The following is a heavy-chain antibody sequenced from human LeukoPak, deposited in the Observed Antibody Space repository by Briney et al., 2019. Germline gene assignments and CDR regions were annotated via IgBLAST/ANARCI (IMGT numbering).Heavy chain of an antibody. CDR1: GGSISSYY. D-gene: IGHD5-24*01. J-gene: IGHJ3*02. Sequence: SETLSLTCTASGGSISSYYWSWIRQRPGKGLEWIGYIYYSGSTNYNPSLKSRVTISVDTSKNQFSLKLSSVTAADTAVYYCARGKRWLQFGRAFDIWGQGTMVTVSS. CDR2: IYYSGST. V-gene: IGHV4-59*01. CDR3: ARGKRWLQFGRAFDI.